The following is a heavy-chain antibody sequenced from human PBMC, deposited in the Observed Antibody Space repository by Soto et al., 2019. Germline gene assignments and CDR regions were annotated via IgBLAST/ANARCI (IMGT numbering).Heavy chain of an antibody. CDR2: IDWDDDK. Sequence: SGPTLVNPTQTLTLTCTFSGFSLSTSGMCVSWIRQPPGKALEWLARIDWDDDKYYNTSLKTRLTISKDTSKNQVVLTMTNVDPVDTATYYCARTPDNLLVQAAIVFDYWGQGTLVTVSS. CDR1: GFSLSTSGMC. V-gene: IGHV2-70*11. CDR3: ARTPDNLLVQAAIVFDY. D-gene: IGHD2-2*01. J-gene: IGHJ4*02.